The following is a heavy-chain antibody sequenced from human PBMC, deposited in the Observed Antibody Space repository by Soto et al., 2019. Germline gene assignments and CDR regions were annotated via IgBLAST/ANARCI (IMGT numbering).Heavy chain of an antibody. CDR2: IYYSGST. V-gene: IGHV4-30-4*01. CDR1: GGSISSGDYY. D-gene: IGHD5-12*01. CDR3: ARDLKWLRFLDY. J-gene: IGHJ4*02. Sequence: PSETLSLTCTVSGGSISSGDYYWSWIRQPPGKGLEWIGYIYYSGSTYYNPSLKSRVTISVDTSKNQFSLKLSSVTAADTAVYYCARDLKWLRFLDYWAQGTLVTVSS.